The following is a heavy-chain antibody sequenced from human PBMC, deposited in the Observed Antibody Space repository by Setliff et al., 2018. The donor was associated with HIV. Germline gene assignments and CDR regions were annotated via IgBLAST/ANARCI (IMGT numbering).Heavy chain of an antibody. V-gene: IGHV1-3*01. CDR3: ARDFPSPDYSSSWAHLYYHYGMDV. D-gene: IGHD6-13*01. J-gene: IGHJ6*02. CDR1: GYTFSTYA. CDR2: INAGNGNT. Sequence: ASVQVSCKASGYTFSTYAMHWVRQAPGQRLEWMGWINAGNGNTKYSQKFQGRVTITRDTSASTAYMEVSSLRSEDTAVYYCARDFPSPDYSSSWAHLYYHYGMDVWGQGTTVTVSS.